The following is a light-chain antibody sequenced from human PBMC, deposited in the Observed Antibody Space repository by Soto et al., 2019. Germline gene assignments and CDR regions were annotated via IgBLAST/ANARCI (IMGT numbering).Light chain of an antibody. V-gene: IGLV2-14*01. J-gene: IGLJ2*01. CDR2: EVS. CDR3: CSYAGSTTRVL. Sequence: QSALTQPASVSGSPGQSITISCSGTSSDVGSYDHVAWYQQFPGKTPKLMIYEVSNRPSGVSSRFSGSKSGNTASLTISGLQAEDEADYYCCSYAGSTTRVLFGGGTKLTVL. CDR1: SSDVGSYDH.